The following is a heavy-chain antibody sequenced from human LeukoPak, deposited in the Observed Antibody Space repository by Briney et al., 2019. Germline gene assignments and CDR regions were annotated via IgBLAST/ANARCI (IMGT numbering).Heavy chain of an antibody. CDR1: GFTFSSYA. J-gene: IGHJ4*02. D-gene: IGHD3-10*01. Sequence: PGGSLRLSCAASGFTFSSYAMSWVRQAPGKGLEWVSAISGSGGSTYYADSVKGRFTISRDNSKNTLYLQTNSLRAEDTAVYYCAKAGREFPIYFDYWGQGTLVTVSS. V-gene: IGHV3-23*01. CDR2: ISGSGGST. CDR3: AKAGREFPIYFDY.